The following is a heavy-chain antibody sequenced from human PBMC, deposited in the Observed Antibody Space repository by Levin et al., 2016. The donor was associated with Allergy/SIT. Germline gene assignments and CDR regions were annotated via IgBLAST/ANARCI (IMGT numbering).Heavy chain of an antibody. D-gene: IGHD6-19*01. CDR1: GFAFSSYW. CDR3: ARDEMWLPF. Sequence: GESLKISCAASGFAFSSYWMSWVRQAPGKGLEWVANIKQDGSEKHYVDSVKGRFTISRDNAKNTLYLQMNSLRVEDTAEYYCARDEMWLPFWGQGILVTVSS. CDR2: IKQDGSEK. J-gene: IGHJ4*02. V-gene: IGHV3-7*05.